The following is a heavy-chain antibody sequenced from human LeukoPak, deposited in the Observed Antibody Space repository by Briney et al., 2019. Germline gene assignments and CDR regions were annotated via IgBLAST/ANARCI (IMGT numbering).Heavy chain of an antibody. V-gene: IGHV4-34*01. CDR2: INHSGST. Sequence: SETLSLACAVYGGSFSGYYWSWIRQPPGKGLEWIGEINHSGSTNYNPSLKSRVTISADTSKNQFSLKLSSVTAADTAVYYCARTVWNAPFDYWGQGTLVTVSS. J-gene: IGHJ4*02. D-gene: IGHD1-1*01. CDR1: GGSFSGYY. CDR3: ARTVWNAPFDY.